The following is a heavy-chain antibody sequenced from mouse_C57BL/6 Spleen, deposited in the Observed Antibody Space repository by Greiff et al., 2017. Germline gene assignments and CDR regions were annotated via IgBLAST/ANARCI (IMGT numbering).Heavy chain of an antibody. V-gene: IGHV3-6*01. CDR3: ARGGYYYGSSYGYFDV. CDR2: ISYDGSN. J-gene: IGHJ1*03. CDR1: GYSITSGYY. D-gene: IGHD1-1*01. Sequence: EVKLQESGPGLVKPSQSLSLTCSVTGYSITSGYYWNWIRQFPGNKLEWMGYISYDGSNNYNPSLKNRISITRDTSKNQFFLKLNSVTTEDTATYYCARGGYYYGSSYGYFDVWGTGTTVTVSS.